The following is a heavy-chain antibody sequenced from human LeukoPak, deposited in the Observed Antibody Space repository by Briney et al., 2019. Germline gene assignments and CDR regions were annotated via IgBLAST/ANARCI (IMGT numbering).Heavy chain of an antibody. CDR1: GGTFSSYA. CDR3: ARGRQSYYGSGIILGADY. Sequence: ASVKVSCKASGGTFSSYAISWVRQAPGQGLEWMGWISAYNGNTNYAQKLQGRVTMTTDTSTSTAYMELRSLRSDDTAVYYCARGRQSYYGSGIILGADYWGQGTLVTVSS. V-gene: IGHV1-18*01. CDR2: ISAYNGNT. D-gene: IGHD3-10*01. J-gene: IGHJ4*02.